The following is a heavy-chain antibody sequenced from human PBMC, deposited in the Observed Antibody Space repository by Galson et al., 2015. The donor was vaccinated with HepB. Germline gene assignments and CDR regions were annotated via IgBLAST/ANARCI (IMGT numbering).Heavy chain of an antibody. CDR2: IKTDGSYT. CDR1: GFTFSSYC. J-gene: IGHJ4*02. D-gene: IGHD2-2*01. CDR3: VRSSNFDT. Sequence: SLRLSCAASGFTFSSYCMHWVRQAPGKGLEWVSRIKTDGSYTSYADSVKGRFTISRDNAKNTLYLEMNSLRTEDTSIYYCVRSSNFDTWVLGTLVTVSS. V-gene: IGHV3-74*01.